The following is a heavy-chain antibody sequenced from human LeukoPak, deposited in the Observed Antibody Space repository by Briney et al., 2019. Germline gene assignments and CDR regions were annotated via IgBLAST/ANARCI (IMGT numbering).Heavy chain of an antibody. V-gene: IGHV4-4*07. D-gene: IGHD2-15*01. J-gene: IGHJ5*02. CDR1: GGSINTYF. CDR3: AKVGSLSRGRNWVDP. CDR2: IDASGSI. Sequence: SETLSLTCTVSGGSINTYFCSWIRQPAGKGLEWIGRIDASGSINYNPSLKSRVTMSVDRSKNQFSLKLSSVTAADTAVYYCAKVGSLSRGRNWVDPWGQGTLVTVSS.